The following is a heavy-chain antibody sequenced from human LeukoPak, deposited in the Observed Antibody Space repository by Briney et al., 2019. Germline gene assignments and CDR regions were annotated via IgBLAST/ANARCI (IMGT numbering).Heavy chain of an antibody. CDR3: AKDRELIAASYFDY. CDR2: ISWNSGSI. V-gene: IGHV3-9*01. D-gene: IGHD6-13*01. Sequence: GGSPRLSCAASGFTFDDYAMHWVRQAPGKGLEWVSGISWNSGSIGYADSVKGRFTISRDNAKNSLYLQMNSLRAEDTALYYCAKDRELIAASYFDYWGQGTLVTVSS. CDR1: GFTFDDYA. J-gene: IGHJ4*02.